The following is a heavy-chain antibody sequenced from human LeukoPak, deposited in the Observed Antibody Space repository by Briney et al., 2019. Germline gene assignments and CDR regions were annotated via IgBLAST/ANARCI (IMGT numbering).Heavy chain of an antibody. CDR2: IYTSGST. J-gene: IGHJ6*03. CDR3: ARDRYYYYYMDV. Sequence: LSETLSLTCTVSGGSISSGSYYWSWIRQPAGQGLEWIGRIYTSGSTNYHPSLKSRVTISVDTSKNQFSLKLSSVTAADTAVYYCARDRYYYYYMDVWGKGTTVTVSS. CDR1: GGSISSGSYY. V-gene: IGHV4-61*02.